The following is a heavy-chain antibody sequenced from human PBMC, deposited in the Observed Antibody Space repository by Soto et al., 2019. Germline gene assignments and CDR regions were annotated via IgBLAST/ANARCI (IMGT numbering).Heavy chain of an antibody. CDR3: ARGQSMVRGYYYGMDV. D-gene: IGHD3-10*01. J-gene: IGHJ6*02. CDR2: ISSNGGST. Sequence: EVQLVESGGGLVQPGGSLRLSCAASGFTFSSYAMHWVRQAPGKGLEYVSAISSNGGSTYYANSVKGRFTISRDNSKNTLYLQMGSLRAEDMAVYYCARGQSMVRGYYYGMDVWGQGTTVTVSS. CDR1: GFTFSSYA. V-gene: IGHV3-64*01.